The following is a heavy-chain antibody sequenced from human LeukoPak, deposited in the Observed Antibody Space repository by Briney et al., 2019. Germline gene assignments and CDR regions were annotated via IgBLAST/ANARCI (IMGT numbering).Heavy chain of an antibody. D-gene: IGHD4-23*01. Sequence: GGSLSLSCAASGFTFSKHGMSWVRQAPGKGLEWVSAVTRSGDTTYYADSVKGRFTISRENSKNRLYLQMNSLRAEDTAVYYCARAEGYGGELDSWGQGTLVTVSS. J-gene: IGHJ4*02. V-gene: IGHV3-23*01. CDR3: ARAEGYGGELDS. CDR2: VTRSGDTT. CDR1: GFTFSKHG.